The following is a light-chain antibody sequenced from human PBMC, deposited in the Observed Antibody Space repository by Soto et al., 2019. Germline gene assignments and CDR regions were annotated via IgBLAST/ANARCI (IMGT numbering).Light chain of an antibody. CDR1: QSISNY. CDR3: QQSYSTFT. J-gene: IGKJ4*01. Sequence: DIQMTQSPSSLSASVEDRVTITCRASQSISNYLNWYQQRPGKAPKLLIYAASSLRSGVPSRFSGSGSGTDFTLTISSLQPEDFATYYCQQSYSTFTFGGGTKVEIK. V-gene: IGKV1-39*01. CDR2: AAS.